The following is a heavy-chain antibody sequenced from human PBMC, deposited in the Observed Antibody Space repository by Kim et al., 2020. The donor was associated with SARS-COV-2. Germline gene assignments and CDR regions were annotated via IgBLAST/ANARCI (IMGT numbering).Heavy chain of an antibody. CDR3: ARGGGGGDRRAPFDY. CDR2: INPSGDST. Sequence: ASVKVSCKASGYTFTSYYIHWVRQAPGQGLEWMGIINPSGDSTSYAQKFQDRVTMTWDTSTSTVYMELSSLRSEDTAVYYCARGGGGGDRRAPFDYWGQGTLVTVSS. CDR1: GYTFTSYY. D-gene: IGHD2-21*02. V-gene: IGHV1-46*01. J-gene: IGHJ4*02.